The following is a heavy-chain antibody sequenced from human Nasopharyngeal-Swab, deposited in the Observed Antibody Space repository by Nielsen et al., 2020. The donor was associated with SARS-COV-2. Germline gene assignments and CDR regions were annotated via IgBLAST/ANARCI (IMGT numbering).Heavy chain of an antibody. Sequence: ASVTVSCKASGFNGDYLHWLRQSPGQGLEWMGWINANSGGTTYAQKFQGRVAMTRDTSTSTVYIELSSLRSDDTAVYYCARGPYTSGWYGPVFYGLDVWGQGTTVTVSS. CDR3: ARGPYTSGWYGPVFYGLDV. V-gene: IGHV1-2*02. CDR2: INANSGGT. J-gene: IGHJ6*02. D-gene: IGHD6-19*01. CDR1: GFNGDY.